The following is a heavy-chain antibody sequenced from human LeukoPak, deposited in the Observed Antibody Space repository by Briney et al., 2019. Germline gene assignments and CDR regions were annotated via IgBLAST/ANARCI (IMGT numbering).Heavy chain of an antibody. CDR2: FDPEDGET. D-gene: IGHD1-26*01. CDR3: ATWDPFVGATGEFDY. Sequence: ASVKVSCKVPGYTLTELSMHWVRQAPGKGLEWMGGFDPEDGETIYAQKFQGRVTMTEDTSTDTAYMELSSLRSEDTAVYYCATWDPFVGATGEFDYWGQGTLVTVSS. CDR1: GYTLTELS. J-gene: IGHJ4*02. V-gene: IGHV1-24*01.